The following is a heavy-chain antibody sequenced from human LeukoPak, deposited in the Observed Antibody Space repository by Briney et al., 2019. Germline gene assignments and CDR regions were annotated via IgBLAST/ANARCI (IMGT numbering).Heavy chain of an antibody. J-gene: IGHJ4*02. V-gene: IGHV4-39*07. D-gene: IGHD3-16*02. Sequence: SETLSLTCTVSGGSISSSSYYWGWIRQPPGKGLEWIGRIYTSGTTHYNPSLKSRVTMSVDTSKNQFSLKLSSVTAADTAVYYCARGYYDYVWGSYRYFDYWGQGTLVTVSS. CDR3: ARGYYDYVWGSYRYFDY. CDR1: GGSISSSSYY. CDR2: IYTSGTT.